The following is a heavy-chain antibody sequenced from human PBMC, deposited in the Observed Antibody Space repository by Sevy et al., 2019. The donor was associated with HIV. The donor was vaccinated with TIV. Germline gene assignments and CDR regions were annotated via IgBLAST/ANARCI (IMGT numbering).Heavy chain of an antibody. CDR2: ISGSGGST. J-gene: IGHJ1*01. CDR3: AKGPELYRNSSSWYRMISEYFQH. CDR1: GFTFSSYA. D-gene: IGHD6-13*01. Sequence: GGSLRLSCAASGFTFSSYAMSWVRQAPGKGLEWVSAISGSGGSTYYADSVKGRFTISRDNSKNTLYLQMNSLRAEDTAVYYCAKGPELYRNSSSWYRMISEYFQHWGQGTLVTVSS. V-gene: IGHV3-23*01.